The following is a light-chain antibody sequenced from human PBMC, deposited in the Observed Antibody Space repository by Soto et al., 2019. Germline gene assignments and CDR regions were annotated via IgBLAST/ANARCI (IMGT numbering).Light chain of an antibody. Sequence: DIQMTQSPSDMSASVGDRVTITCRASQSISNWLAWYQQKPGKVPKLLIYKASTLQSGVPSRFSGSGSGTEFTLTISSLQPDDFATYYCQQYNSSPYTFGQGTKLEI. J-gene: IGKJ2*01. V-gene: IGKV1-5*03. CDR3: QQYNSSPYT. CDR1: QSISNW. CDR2: KAS.